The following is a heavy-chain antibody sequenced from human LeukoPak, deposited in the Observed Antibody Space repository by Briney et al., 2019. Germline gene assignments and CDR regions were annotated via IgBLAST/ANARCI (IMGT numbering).Heavy chain of an antibody. V-gene: IGHV1-24*01. Sequence: ASVKVSRKVSGYTLTELFLYWVRQAPGKGLEWMGGFDPEDGETIYAQKFQGRVTMTEDTSTDTAYMELSSLRSEDTAVYYCAPDPDPPAYEFDYWDQGTRVTVSS. J-gene: IGHJ4*02. CDR1: GYTLTELF. CDR3: APDPDPPAYEFDY. CDR2: FDPEDGET. D-gene: IGHD5-12*01.